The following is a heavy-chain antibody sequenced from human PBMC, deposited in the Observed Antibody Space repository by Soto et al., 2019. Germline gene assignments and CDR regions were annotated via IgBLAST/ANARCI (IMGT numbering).Heavy chain of an antibody. CDR3: ARDNYYGSGSYGYYYYGMDV. V-gene: IGHV7-4-1*01. CDR2: INTNTGNP. Sequence: ASVKVSCKASGYTFTSYAMNWVRQAPGQGLEWMGWINTNTGNPTYAQGFTGRFVFSLDTSVSTAYLQICSLKAEDTAVYYCARDNYYGSGSYGYYYYGMDVWGQGTTVTVSS. CDR1: GYTFTSYA. J-gene: IGHJ6*02. D-gene: IGHD3-10*01.